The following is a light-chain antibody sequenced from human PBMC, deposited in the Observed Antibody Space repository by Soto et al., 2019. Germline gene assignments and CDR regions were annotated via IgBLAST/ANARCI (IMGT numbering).Light chain of an antibody. CDR2: DVS. CDR3: STYTSSSLYV. CDR1: SSDVGGYSF. Sequence: SALTQPASVSGSPGQSIAISCTGTSSDVGGYSFVSWYQQHPGKAPKVMIYDVSNRPSGVSDRFSGSKSGNTASLTISGLQAEDEADYYCSTYTSSSLYVHGTGTKVTV. V-gene: IGLV2-14*01. J-gene: IGLJ1*01.